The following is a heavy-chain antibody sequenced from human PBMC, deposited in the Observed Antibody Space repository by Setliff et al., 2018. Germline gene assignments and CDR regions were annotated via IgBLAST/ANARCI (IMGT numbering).Heavy chain of an antibody. Sequence: SETLSLTCAVSGYSISSGIYHWSWIRQSAGKGLEWIGRIYVSTGSTNYSPSLKSRVSISVDRSKNQFSLNLTSVTAADTAVYYCARAGFELGQYNWFDPWGQGTLVTVSS. CDR1: GYSISSGIYH. J-gene: IGHJ5*02. D-gene: IGHD3-3*02. CDR3: ARAGFELGQYNWFDP. CDR2: IYVSTGST. V-gene: IGHV4-61*02.